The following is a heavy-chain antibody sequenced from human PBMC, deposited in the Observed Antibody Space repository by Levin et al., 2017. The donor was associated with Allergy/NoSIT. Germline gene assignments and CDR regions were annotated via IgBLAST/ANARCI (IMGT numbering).Heavy chain of an antibody. CDR3: ASDGSYDTLDI. V-gene: IGHV3-21*01. CDR1: GFTFSGYT. D-gene: IGHD6-6*01. Sequence: GGSLRLSCAASGFTFSGYTLNWVRQAPGKGLEWVSSISSSSTYIYYADSLKGRFTISRDDAKNSLSLQMNSLRVEDTTVYYCASDGSYDTLDIWGQGTMVTVSS. J-gene: IGHJ3*02. CDR2: ISSSSTYI.